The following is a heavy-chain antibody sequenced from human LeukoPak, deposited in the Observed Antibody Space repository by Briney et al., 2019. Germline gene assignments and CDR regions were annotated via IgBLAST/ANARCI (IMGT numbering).Heavy chain of an antibody. CDR3: AGINDYGDPTGAFDI. Sequence: GGSLRLSCAASGFTFSSYSMNWVRQAPGKGLEWVSSISTSSSYIYYADSVKGRFTISRDNAKNSLFLQMNSLRAEDTAVYYCAGINDYGDPTGAFDIWGQGTMVTVSS. D-gene: IGHD4-17*01. J-gene: IGHJ3*02. CDR1: GFTFSSYS. V-gene: IGHV3-21*01. CDR2: ISTSSSYI.